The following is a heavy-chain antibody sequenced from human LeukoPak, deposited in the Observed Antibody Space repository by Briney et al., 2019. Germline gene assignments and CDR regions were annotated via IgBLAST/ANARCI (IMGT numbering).Heavy chain of an antibody. V-gene: IGHV1-18*01. CDR3: ARVPRRVGETPAAFDI. J-gene: IGHJ3*02. Sequence: ASVKVSCKASGYTFTSFGVSWVRQAPGQGLEWMGWISAYNGNTNYAQKFQGRVTMTTDTSTTTAYLELRSLRSDDTAMYYCARVPRRVGETPAAFDIWGQGTMVTVSS. CDR2: ISAYNGNT. D-gene: IGHD1-26*01. CDR1: GYTFTSFG.